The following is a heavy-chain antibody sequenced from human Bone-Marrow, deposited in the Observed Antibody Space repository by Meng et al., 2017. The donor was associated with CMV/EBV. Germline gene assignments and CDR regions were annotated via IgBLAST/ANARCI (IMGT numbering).Heavy chain of an antibody. Sequence: GESLKISCATSGFIFRSYAMHWVRQATGKGLEWVSAIGTAGDTYYPGSVKGRFTISRENAKNSLYLQMNSLRAGDTAVYYCARAPGDYWGQGTLVTVSS. J-gene: IGHJ4*02. CDR2: IGTAGDT. V-gene: IGHV3-13*01. CDR3: ARAPGDY. CDR1: GFIFRSYA.